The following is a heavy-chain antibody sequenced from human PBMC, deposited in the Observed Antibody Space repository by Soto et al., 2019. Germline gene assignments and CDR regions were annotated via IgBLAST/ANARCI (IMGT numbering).Heavy chain of an antibody. D-gene: IGHD2-15*01. CDR3: ARHTPAISISDH. J-gene: IGHJ4*02. CDR2: INYSGST. CDR1: SGSISSSSNH. V-gene: IGHV4-39*01. Sequence: PSETLSLTCTVSSGSISSSSNHWGWIRQPPGKGLEWIGNINYSGSTYYNPSLKSRVTISVDTSKNQFSLKLSSVTAADTAVYYCARHTPAISISDHWGQGTLVTVSS.